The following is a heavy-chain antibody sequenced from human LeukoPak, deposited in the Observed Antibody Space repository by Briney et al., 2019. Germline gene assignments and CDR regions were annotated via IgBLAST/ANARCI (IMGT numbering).Heavy chain of an antibody. V-gene: IGHV3-30*02. D-gene: IGHD4-17*01. Sequence: GGSLRLSYAASGFTFSSYGIHWVRQAPGKGLEWVAFIRYDGSNKYYADSVKGRFTISRDNSKNTLYLQMNSLRAEDTAVYYCAKTYGDYFDCWGQGTLVTVSS. J-gene: IGHJ4*02. CDR1: GFTFSSYG. CDR2: IRYDGSNK. CDR3: AKTYGDYFDC.